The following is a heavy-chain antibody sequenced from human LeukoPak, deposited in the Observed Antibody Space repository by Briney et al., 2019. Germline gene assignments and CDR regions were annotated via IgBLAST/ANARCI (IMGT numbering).Heavy chain of an antibody. CDR2: INHSGST. CDR3: ARDSPNDYVWGSYPA. CDR1: GGSFSGYY. D-gene: IGHD3-16*02. J-gene: IGHJ4*02. V-gene: IGHV4-34*01. Sequence: SETLSLTCAVYGGSFSGYYWSWIRQPPGKGLEWIGEINHSGSTNYNPSLKSRVTISVDTSKNQFSLKLSSVTAADTAVYYCARDSPNDYVWGSYPAWGQGTLVTVSS.